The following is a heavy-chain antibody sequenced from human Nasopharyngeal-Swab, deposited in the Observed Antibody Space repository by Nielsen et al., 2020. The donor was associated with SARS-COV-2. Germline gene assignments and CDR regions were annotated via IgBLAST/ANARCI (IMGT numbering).Heavy chain of an antibody. CDR1: GGSFSGYY. D-gene: IGHD6-13*01. V-gene: IGHV4-34*01. CDR3: ARVHSSSWTVDY. J-gene: IGHJ4*02. Sequence: GSLRLSCAVYGGSFSGYYWSWIRQPPGKGLEWIGEINHSGSTNYNPSLKSRVTISVDTSKNQFSLMLSSVTAADTAVYYCARVHSSSWTVDYWGQGTLVTVSS. CDR2: INHSGST.